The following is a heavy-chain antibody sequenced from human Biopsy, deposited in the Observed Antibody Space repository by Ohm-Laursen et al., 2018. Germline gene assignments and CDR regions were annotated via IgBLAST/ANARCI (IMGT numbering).Heavy chain of an antibody. D-gene: IGHD4-11*01. V-gene: IGHV3-30*03. CDR1: GFTFTSYA. CDR3: ARDGKRWDYSTYFSWHFDL. CDR2: ISYDGSGE. J-gene: IGHJ2*01. Sequence: SSLRLSCAASGFTFTSYAMHWVRQAPGKGLEWVAVISYDGSGEYYADSLQGRFIIPRDNPKNTVDLQMNSLRAEGTAVYFCARDGKRWDYSTYFSWHFDLWGRGTLVTVSS.